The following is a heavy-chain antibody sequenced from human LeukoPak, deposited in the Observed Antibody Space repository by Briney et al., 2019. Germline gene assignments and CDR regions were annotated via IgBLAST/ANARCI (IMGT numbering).Heavy chain of an antibody. Sequence: SETLSLTCAVYGGSSSSYYWSWIRQPPGKGLEWIGYIYYSGSTNYNPSLKSRVTISVDTSKNQFSLKLSSVTAADTAVYYCARTGVIAAAGYWFDPWGQGTLVTVSS. J-gene: IGHJ5*02. CDR1: GGSSSSYY. V-gene: IGHV4-59*01. D-gene: IGHD6-13*01. CDR2: IYYSGST. CDR3: ARTGVIAAAGYWFDP.